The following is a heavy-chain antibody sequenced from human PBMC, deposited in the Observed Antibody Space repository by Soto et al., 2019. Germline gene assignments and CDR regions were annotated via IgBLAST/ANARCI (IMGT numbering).Heavy chain of an antibody. J-gene: IGHJ4*02. D-gene: IGHD3-3*01. CDR1: AFNFSGSS. V-gene: IGHV3-23*01. CDR3: ATYDFWRFDY. CDR2: ISRTGGRT. Sequence: EVHLLQSGGGLVQPGGSLRLSCAASAFNFSGSSMSWVRQAPGKGLHWVSGISRTGGRTFYTDSVKGRFTISRDNSDNTLHLQMNRLRVEDTALYYCATYDFWRFDYWGQGIVVTVSS.